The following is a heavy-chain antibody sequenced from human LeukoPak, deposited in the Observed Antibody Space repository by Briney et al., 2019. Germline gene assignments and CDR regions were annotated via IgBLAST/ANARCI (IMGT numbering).Heavy chain of an antibody. CDR1: GGTFSSYA. CDR2: IIPIFGTA. D-gene: IGHD4/OR15-4a*01. V-gene: IGHV1-69*05. J-gene: IGHJ3*02. CDR3: AELTNSDAFDI. Sequence: ASVTVSCKASGGTFSSYAISWVRQAPGQGLEWMGGIIPIFGTANYAQKFQGRVTITTDESTSTAYMELSSLRSEDTAVYYCAELTNSDAFDIWGQGTMVTVSS.